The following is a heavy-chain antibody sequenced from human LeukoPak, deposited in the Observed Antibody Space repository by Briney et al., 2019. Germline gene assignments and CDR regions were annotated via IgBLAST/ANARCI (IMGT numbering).Heavy chain of an antibody. D-gene: IGHD4-11*01. V-gene: IGHV3-30*18. CDR1: GFTFSSYG. J-gene: IGHJ6*03. Sequence: GGSLRLSCAASGFTFSSYGMHWVRQAPGKGLEWVAVISYDGSNKYYADSVKGRFTISRDNSKNTLYLQMNSLRAEDTAVYYCAKASSLTTQSIKGYYYYYYMDVWGKGTTVTVSS. CDR2: ISYDGSNK. CDR3: AKASSLTTQSIKGYYYYYYMDV.